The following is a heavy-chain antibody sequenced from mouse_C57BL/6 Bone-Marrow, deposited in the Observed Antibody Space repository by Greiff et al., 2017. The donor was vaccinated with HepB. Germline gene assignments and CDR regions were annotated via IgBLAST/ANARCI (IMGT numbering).Heavy chain of an antibody. CDR1: GYAFSSSW. Sequence: LVESGPELVKPGASVKISCKASGYAFSSSWMNWVKQRPGKGLEWIGRIYPGDGDTNYNGKFKGKATLTADKSSSTAYMQLSSLTSEDSAVYCCARGYDCYYPYYAMDYWGQGTSVTVSS. CDR3: ARGYDCYYPYYAMDY. J-gene: IGHJ4*01. V-gene: IGHV1-82*01. D-gene: IGHD2-3*01. CDR2: IYPGDGDT.